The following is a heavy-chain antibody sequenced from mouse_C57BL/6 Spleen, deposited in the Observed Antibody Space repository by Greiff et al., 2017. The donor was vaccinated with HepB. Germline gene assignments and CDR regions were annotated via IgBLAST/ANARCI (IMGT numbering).Heavy chain of an antibody. D-gene: IGHD1-1*01. CDR3: ARAPITTVVYFDY. CDR1: GYTFTSYW. J-gene: IGHJ2*01. CDR2: INPSSGYT. Sequence: QVQLQQSGAELAKPGASVKLSCKASGYTFTSYWMHWVKQRPGQGLEWIGYINPSSGYTKYNQKFKDKATLTADKSSSTAYMQLSSLTYDDSAVYYCARAPITTVVYFDYWGQGTTLTVSS. V-gene: IGHV1-7*01.